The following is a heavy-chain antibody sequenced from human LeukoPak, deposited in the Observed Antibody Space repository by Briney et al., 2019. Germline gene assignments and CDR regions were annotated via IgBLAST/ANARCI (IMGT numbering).Heavy chain of an antibody. CDR1: SASITSSPYF. D-gene: IGHD3-22*01. V-gene: IGHV4-39*07. CDR3: ARDSSGYFGLVDI. J-gene: IGHJ3*02. Sequence: SETLSLTCTVSSASITSSPYFWGWIRQSPGKGLEWIGSISYSGTTYYNPSLKSRVTIDTSKNQFSLKLSSVTAADTAVYYCARDSSGYFGLVDIWGQGTMVTVSS. CDR2: ISYSGTT.